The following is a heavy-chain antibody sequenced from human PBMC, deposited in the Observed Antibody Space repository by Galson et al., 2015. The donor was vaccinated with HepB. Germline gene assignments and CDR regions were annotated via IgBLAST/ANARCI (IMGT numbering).Heavy chain of an antibody. CDR3: AKGRGSEIIWFGKSVNDAFDL. CDR2: ISGSGGST. CDR1: GFTFRNYA. J-gene: IGHJ3*01. V-gene: IGHV3-23*01. D-gene: IGHD3-10*01. Sequence: SLRLSCAASGFTFRNYAMSWVRQAPGKGLEWVSGISGSGGSTYYADSVKGRFTISRDNSKNTLYLQMNSLRAEDTAVYYCAKGRGSEIIWFGKSVNDAFDLWGQGTMVTVSS.